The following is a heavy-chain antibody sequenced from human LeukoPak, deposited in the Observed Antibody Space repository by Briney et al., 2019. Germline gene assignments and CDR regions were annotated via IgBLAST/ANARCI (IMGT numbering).Heavy chain of an antibody. J-gene: IGHJ4*02. CDR2: ISGSGGST. D-gene: IGHD3-3*01. Sequence: SGGSLRLSCAASGFTFSSYAMSWVRQAPGKGLEWVSAISGSGGSTYYADSVKGRFTISRDNSKNTLYLQMNSLRAEDTAVYYCAKATYYDFWSGYSSDYWGQGTLVTVSS. CDR1: GFTFSSYA. V-gene: IGHV3-23*01. CDR3: AKATYYDFWSGYSSDY.